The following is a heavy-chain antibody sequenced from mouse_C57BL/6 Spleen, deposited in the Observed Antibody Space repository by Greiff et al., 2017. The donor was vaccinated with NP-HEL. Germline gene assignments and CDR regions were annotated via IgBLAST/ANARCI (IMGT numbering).Heavy chain of an antibody. CDR3: TRGSNYNAWFAY. V-gene: IGHV1-15*01. CDR2: IDPETGGT. J-gene: IGHJ3*01. D-gene: IGHD2-5*01. Sequence: VQLQQSGAELVRPGASVTLSCKASGYTFTDYEMHWVKQTPVHGLEWIGAIDPETGGTAYNQKFKGKAILTADKSSSTAYMELRSLTSEDSAVYYCTRGSNYNAWFAYWGQGTLVTVSA. CDR1: GYTFTDYE.